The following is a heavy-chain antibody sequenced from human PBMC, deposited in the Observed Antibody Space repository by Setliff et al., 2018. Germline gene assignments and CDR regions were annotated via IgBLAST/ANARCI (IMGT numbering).Heavy chain of an antibody. V-gene: IGHV4-34*01. Sequence: SETLSLTCAVYGGSFTDYYWSWIRQPPGMGLEWIGEISHRGSTNYNPSLESRVSISLDTSKNQFSLRLTSVTAADTAVYYCARGECTNDVCYESDAFDIWGQGTMVTVSS. D-gene: IGHD2-8*01. CDR3: ARGECTNDVCYESDAFDI. CDR1: GGSFTDYY. CDR2: ISHRGST. J-gene: IGHJ3*02.